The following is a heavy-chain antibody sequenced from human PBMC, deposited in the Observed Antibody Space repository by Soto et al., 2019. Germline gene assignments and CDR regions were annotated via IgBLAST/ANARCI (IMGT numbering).Heavy chain of an antibody. V-gene: IGHV1-69*01. CDR2: IIPIFGTA. CDR3: LGVLGRSSSSYYQYYGMYV. J-gene: IGHJ6*02. CDR1: GGTFSSYA. D-gene: IGHD6-6*01. Sequence: QVQLVQSGAEVKKPGSSVKVSCKASGGTFSSYAISWVRQAPGQGLEWMGGIIPIFGTANYAQKFQGRVTGHAYESRSPAYVERRSGGSEDTVVYYSLGVLGRSSSSYYQYYGMYVWGPGTTVTVSS.